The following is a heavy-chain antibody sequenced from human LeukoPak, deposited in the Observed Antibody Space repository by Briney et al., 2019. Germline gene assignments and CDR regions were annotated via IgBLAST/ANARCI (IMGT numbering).Heavy chain of an antibody. CDR1: GYTFTSYD. D-gene: IGHD2-15*01. V-gene: IGHV1-8*01. CDR2: MNPNSGNT. J-gene: IGHJ4*02. Sequence: GASVKVSCKASGYTFTSYDINWVRQATGQGLECMGWMNPNSGNTGYAQKFQGRVTMTRNTSISTAYMELSSLRSEDTAVYYCARYGGMFRYCSGGSCYFINPENGAGFDYWGQGTLVTVSS. CDR3: ARYGGMFRYCSGGSCYFINPENGAGFDY.